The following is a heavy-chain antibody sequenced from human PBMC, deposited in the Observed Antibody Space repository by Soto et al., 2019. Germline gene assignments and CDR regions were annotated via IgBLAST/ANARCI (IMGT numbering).Heavy chain of an antibody. CDR1: GGAFSGYS. CDR3: ARGPSATFRGVFTA. Sequence: QVPLQQWGAGLLKPSETLSLTCAVYGGAFSGYSWTWIRQPPGKGPEWIGEIDHGGSTTYNPSLKSRVTISVDTSMNQFSLKLSSVTAADTAVYYCARGPSATFRGVFTAWGQGTLVTVSS. CDR2: IDHGGST. V-gene: IGHV4-34*01. J-gene: IGHJ5*02. D-gene: IGHD3-10*01.